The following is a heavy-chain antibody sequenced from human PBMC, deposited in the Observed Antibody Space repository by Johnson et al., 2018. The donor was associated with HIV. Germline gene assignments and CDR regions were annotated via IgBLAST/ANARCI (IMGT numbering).Heavy chain of an antibody. D-gene: IGHD6-13*01. CDR3: ARVGQQSNAFDI. CDR1: GFSISDSA. Sequence: MLLVESGGGVVQPGGSLRLSCLASGFSISDSAIHWVRQAPGKGLEWVGRTRNKANSYTTEYAASVKGRFTISRDDSKNSLYLQMNSLKTEDTAVYYCARVGQQSNAFDIWGQGTMVTVSS. CDR2: TRNKANSYTT. V-gene: IGHV3-72*01. J-gene: IGHJ3*02.